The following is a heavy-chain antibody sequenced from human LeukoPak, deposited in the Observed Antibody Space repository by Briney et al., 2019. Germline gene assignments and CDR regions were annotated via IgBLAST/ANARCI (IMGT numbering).Heavy chain of an antibody. CDR2: IYTSGST. Sequence: SETLSLTCTVSGGSISSGSYYWSWIRQPAGKGLEWIGRIYTSGSTNYNPSLKSRVTILVDTSKNQFSLKLSSVTAADTAVYYCAREDDFWSGYYDPSFDYWGQGTLVTVSS. CDR1: GGSISSGSYY. J-gene: IGHJ4*02. D-gene: IGHD3-3*01. V-gene: IGHV4-61*02. CDR3: AREDDFWSGYYDPSFDY.